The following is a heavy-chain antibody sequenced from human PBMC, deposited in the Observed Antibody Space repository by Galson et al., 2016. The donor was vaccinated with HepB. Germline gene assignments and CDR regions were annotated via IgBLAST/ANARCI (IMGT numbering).Heavy chain of an antibody. J-gene: IGHJ3*02. CDR3: ARLNTEDAFDI. D-gene: IGHD3-16*01. CDR2: ISPIFGTA. Sequence: SVKVSCKASGGTFSSYEISWVRQAPGQGLEWMGWISPIFGTANYTQKFQGRVTLTADDSTSTAYLELSSLRSEDTAVYYCARLNTEDAFDIWGQGTMVTVSS. V-gene: IGHV1-69*13. CDR1: GGTFSSYE.